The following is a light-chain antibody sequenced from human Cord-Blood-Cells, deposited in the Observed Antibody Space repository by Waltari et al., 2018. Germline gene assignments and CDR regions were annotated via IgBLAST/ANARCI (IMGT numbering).Light chain of an antibody. CDR1: QSIASS. CDR3: HQSSSLQLI. J-gene: IGKJ4*01. Sequence: EIVLTQSPDFQSVTPKEKVTITCRASQSIASSLHWYQQKPDQSPKLLIKYASHTISGVPSRCSGSGCGTDCTLTINSLEAEDTVTYYCHQSSSLQLILGGGTKVEI. CDR2: YAS. V-gene: IGKV6-21*02.